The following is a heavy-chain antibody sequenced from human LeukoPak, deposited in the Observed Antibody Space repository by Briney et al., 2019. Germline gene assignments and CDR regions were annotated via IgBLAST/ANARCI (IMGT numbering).Heavy chain of an antibody. V-gene: IGHV1-18*01. J-gene: IGHJ4*02. CDR3: ARAGEGIAVADYYFDY. D-gene: IGHD6-19*01. CDR2: ISAYNGNT. CDR1: GYTFTSYG. Sequence: ASVKVSCKASGYTFTSYGISWVRQAPGQGLEWMGWISAYNGNTNYAQKLQGRVTMTTDTSTSTAYMELRSLRSDNTAVYYCARAGEGIAVADYYFDYWGQGTLVTVSS.